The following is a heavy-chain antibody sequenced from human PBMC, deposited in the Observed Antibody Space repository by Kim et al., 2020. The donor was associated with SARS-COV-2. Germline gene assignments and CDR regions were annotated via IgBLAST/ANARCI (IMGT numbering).Heavy chain of an antibody. J-gene: IGHJ4*02. CDR1: GFSVNSYS. V-gene: IGHV3-21*01. Sequence: GGSLRLSCAASGFSVNSYSLNWVRQAPGKGLEWVSSISSSSSYIYYADSVKGRFTISRDNAKNSLYLQMNSLRVEDTAVYYCARALTTGAYYFDYWGQGT. CDR2: ISSSSSYI. D-gene: IGHD4-4*01. CDR3: ARALTTGAYYFDY.